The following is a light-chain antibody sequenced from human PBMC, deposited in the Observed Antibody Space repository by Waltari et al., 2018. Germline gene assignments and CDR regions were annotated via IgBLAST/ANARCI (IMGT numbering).Light chain of an antibody. CDR1: QAISSY. J-gene: IGKJ5*01. CDR3: QQLDSFPIT. V-gene: IGKV1-9*01. CDR2: AAS. Sequence: DIQLTQSPSFLSASVGDRVTITCRASQAISSYLAWYQQKPGRAPKLLIYAASTLQCGVPSGFSGSGSGTEFTLTISSLQPEDFATYYCQQLDSFPITFGQGTRLEIK.